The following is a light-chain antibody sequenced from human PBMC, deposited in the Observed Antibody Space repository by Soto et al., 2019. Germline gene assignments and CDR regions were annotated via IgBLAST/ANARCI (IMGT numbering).Light chain of an antibody. J-gene: IGLJ3*02. V-gene: IGLV2-14*01. CDR3: SSYTTTSPLWV. CDR2: DVS. CDR1: SSDVGGYNY. Sequence: QSALTQPASVSGSPGQSITISCTGTSSDVGGYNYVSWYQQHPGKAPKLMIYDVSNRPSGVSNRFSGSKSGNTASLTISGLQAEDEADYYCSSYTTTSPLWVFGGGTKVTAL.